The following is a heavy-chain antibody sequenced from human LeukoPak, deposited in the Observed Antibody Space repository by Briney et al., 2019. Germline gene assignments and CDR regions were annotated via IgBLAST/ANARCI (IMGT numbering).Heavy chain of an antibody. CDR1: GYSFTNYW. V-gene: IGHV5-51*01. D-gene: IGHD2-2*01. CDR3: ARLRYCSSTSCRSYYYYGMDV. J-gene: IGHJ6*02. Sequence: GESLKISCKGSGYSFTNYWIGWVRQMPGKGLEWMGIIYPGDSDTRYSPSFQGQVTISADKSISTVYLQWSSLKASDTAMYYCARLRYCSSTSCRSYYYYGMDVWGQGTTVTVSS. CDR2: IYPGDSDT.